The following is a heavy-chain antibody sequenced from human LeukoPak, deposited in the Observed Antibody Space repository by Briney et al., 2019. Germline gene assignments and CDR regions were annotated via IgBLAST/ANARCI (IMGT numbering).Heavy chain of an antibody. Sequence: GGSLRLSCAASGFTFSSYAMSWVRQAPGKGLEWVSAISGSGGSTYYADSVKGRFTISRDNSKNTLYLQMNSLRAEDTAVYYCAKEKAPGPYDSSGYCDYWGQGTLVTVSS. CDR1: GFTFSSYA. CDR2: ISGSGGST. CDR3: AKEKAPGPYDSSGYCDY. V-gene: IGHV3-23*01. J-gene: IGHJ4*02. D-gene: IGHD3-22*01.